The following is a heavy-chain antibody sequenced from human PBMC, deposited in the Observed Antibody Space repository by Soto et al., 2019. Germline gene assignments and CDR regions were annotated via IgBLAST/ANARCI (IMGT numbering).Heavy chain of an antibody. CDR1: GGTFSSHA. J-gene: IGHJ3*01. V-gene: IGHV1-69*01. CDR2: IIPIFGTV. CDR3: VFYYDSSGYYDAFDL. D-gene: IGHD3-22*01. Sequence: QVQLVQSGAEVKKPGSSVKVSCKASGGTFSSHAISWVRQAPGQGLEWMGGIIPIFGTVDYAQNFQGRVTITADESTTTAYMELSSLRSEDTAVYYCVFYYDSSGYYDAFDLWGQGTMVTVSS.